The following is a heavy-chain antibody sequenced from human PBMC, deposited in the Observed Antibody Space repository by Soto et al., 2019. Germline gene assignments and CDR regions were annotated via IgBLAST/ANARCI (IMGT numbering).Heavy chain of an antibody. CDR1: GYTFTSYD. V-gene: IGHV1-8*01. CDR2: MNPNSGNT. Sequence: ASVKVSCKASGYTFTSYDINWVRQATGQGLEWMGWMNPNSGNTGYAQKFQGRVTMTRNTSISTAYMELSSLRSEDTAVYYCARGLRVLRYFDWLLADGYYYYMDVWGKRTTVTVSS. CDR3: ARGLRVLRYFDWLLADGYYYYMDV. D-gene: IGHD3-9*01. J-gene: IGHJ6*03.